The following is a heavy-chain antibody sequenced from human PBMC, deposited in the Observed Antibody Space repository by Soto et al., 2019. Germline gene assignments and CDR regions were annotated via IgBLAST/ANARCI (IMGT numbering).Heavy chain of an antibody. CDR3: ARDLATGNYYYYGMDV. J-gene: IGHJ6*02. Sequence: PSETLSLTCTVSGGSISSYYWSWIRQPPGKGLEWIGYIYYSGSTNYNPSLKSRVTISVDTSKNQFSLKLSSVTAADTAVYYCARDLATGNYYYYGMDVWGQGTTVTVSS. V-gene: IGHV4-59*01. D-gene: IGHD3-9*01. CDR2: IYYSGST. CDR1: GGSISSYY.